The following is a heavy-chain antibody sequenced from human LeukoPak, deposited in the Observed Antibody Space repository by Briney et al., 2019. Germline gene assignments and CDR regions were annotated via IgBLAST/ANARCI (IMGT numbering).Heavy chain of an antibody. D-gene: IGHD5-12*01. J-gene: IGHJ4*02. CDR3: AKAKGGYDCFDY. CDR2: IRYNGSNK. V-gene: IGHV3-30*02. Sequence: GGSLRLSRAASGFTFSSYGMHWVRRAPGKGLEWVAFIRYNGSNKYYADSVKGRFTISRDNSKNTLYLQMNSLRAEDTAVYYCAKAKGGYDCFDYWGQGTLVTVSS. CDR1: GFTFSSYG.